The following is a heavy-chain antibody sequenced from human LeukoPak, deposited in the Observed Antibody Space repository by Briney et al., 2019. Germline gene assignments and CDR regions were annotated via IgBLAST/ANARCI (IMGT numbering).Heavy chain of an antibody. V-gene: IGHV4-39*01. CDR1: VGSISTSSYY. Sequence: KTSETLSMTCTGSVGSISTSSYYLGWIRQPPGKGLERTGSIYYSGTTYYNPSLKSRVTMSVDTSKNQFSLKLSSVTAADTAVYYCGRLLITALRGPNRMDVWGQGTTVTVSS. J-gene: IGHJ6*02. CDR2: IYYSGTT. CDR3: GRLLITALRGPNRMDV. D-gene: IGHD3-10*01.